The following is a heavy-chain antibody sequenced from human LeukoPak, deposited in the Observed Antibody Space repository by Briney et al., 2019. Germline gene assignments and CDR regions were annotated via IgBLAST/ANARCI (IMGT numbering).Heavy chain of an antibody. D-gene: IGHD6-13*01. Sequence: TSVKVSCKASGFTFTSSAMQWVRQARGQRLEWIGWIVVGSGNTNYVQKFQERVTITRDMSTSTAYMELSSLRSEDTAVYYCAADPRTAGEGYYYYGMDVWGQGTTVTVSS. CDR1: GFTFTSSA. J-gene: IGHJ6*02. CDR2: IVVGSGNT. V-gene: IGHV1-58*02. CDR3: AADPRTAGEGYYYYGMDV.